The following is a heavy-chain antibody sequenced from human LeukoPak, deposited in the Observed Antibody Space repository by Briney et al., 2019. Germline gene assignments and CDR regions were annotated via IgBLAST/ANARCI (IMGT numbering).Heavy chain of an antibody. CDR3: ASGGVPYYDFWSGYRHIPVDAFDI. CDR2: IKQDGSEK. J-gene: IGHJ3*02. D-gene: IGHD3-3*01. V-gene: IGHV3-7*01. CDR1: GFIFSNYW. Sequence: GGSLRLSCAASGFIFSNYWMTWVRQAPGKGLEWVANIKQDGSEKYYVDSVKGRFTISRDNAKNSLYLQMNSLRAEDTAVYYCASGGVPYYDFWSGYRHIPVDAFDIWGQGTMVTLSS.